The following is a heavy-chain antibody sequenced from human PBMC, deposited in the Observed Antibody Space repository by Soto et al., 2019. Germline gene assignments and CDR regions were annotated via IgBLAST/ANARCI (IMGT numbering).Heavy chain of an antibody. CDR1: GFTFSPYS. Sequence: EVQLVESGGGLVKPGGSLRLSCAASGFTFSPYSMSWVRQAPGKGLDWVSSISSRSTYIYYADFVKGRFTISRDNAKNSLYLQMNSLSAEDTAVYYCARGGAVAGKNAIDYWGPGTLVSVSS. D-gene: IGHD6-19*01. CDR2: ISSRSTYI. J-gene: IGHJ4*02. V-gene: IGHV3-21*02. CDR3: ARGGAVAGKNAIDY.